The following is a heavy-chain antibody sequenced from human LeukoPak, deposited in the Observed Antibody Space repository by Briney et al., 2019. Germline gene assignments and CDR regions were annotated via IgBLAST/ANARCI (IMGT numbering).Heavy chain of an antibody. D-gene: IGHD6-13*01. J-gene: IGHJ4*02. Sequence: GASVKVSCKASGYTFTSYYMHWVRQAPGQGLEWMGWINPNSGGTNYAQKFQGRVTMTRDTSISTAYMELSRLRSDDTAMYYCARVMGIAAANTGFGYWGQGTLVTVSS. V-gene: IGHV1-2*02. CDR2: INPNSGGT. CDR3: ARVMGIAAANTGFGY. CDR1: GYTFTSYY.